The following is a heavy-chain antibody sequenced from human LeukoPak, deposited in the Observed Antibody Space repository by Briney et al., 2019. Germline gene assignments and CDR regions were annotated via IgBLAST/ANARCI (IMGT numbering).Heavy chain of an antibody. CDR1: GYTFTTYG. Sequence: APVTVSCKASGYTFTTYGISWVRQAPGQGLEWMGWISAYNGNTNYVQNPQGRVTMTTDTSTSTAYMELRSLRSDDTAVYYCARDRPAGGYCTSASCYSSRGMDVWGQGTTVTVSS. D-gene: IGHD2-2*02. CDR3: ARDRPAGGYCTSASCYSSRGMDV. V-gene: IGHV1-18*01. CDR2: ISAYNGNT. J-gene: IGHJ6*02.